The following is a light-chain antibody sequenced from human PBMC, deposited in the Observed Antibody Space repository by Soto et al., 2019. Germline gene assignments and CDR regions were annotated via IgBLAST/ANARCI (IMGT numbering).Light chain of an antibody. CDR3: GSWDDSLNGVV. V-gene: IGLV1-44*01. CDR1: SCNIGSNT. J-gene: IGLJ2*01. Sequence: QSVLTQPPSASGTPGQRVTISCSGSSCNIGSNTVNWYQQLPATAPKLLIYSNNQRPSGVPDRFSGSKYGTSASLAISGRQSEDEADYYCGSWDDSLNGVVFGGGTKLTVL. CDR2: SNN.